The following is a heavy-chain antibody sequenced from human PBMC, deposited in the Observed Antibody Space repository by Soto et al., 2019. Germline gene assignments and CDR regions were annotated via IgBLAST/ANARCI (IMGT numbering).Heavy chain of an antibody. CDR1: GFTFSSYG. CDR2: IWYDGSNK. V-gene: IGHV3-30*02. D-gene: IGHD2-2*01. J-gene: IGHJ6*02. Sequence: PGGSLRLSCAASGFTFSSYGMHWVRQAPGKGLEWVAVIWYDGSNKYYADSVKGRFTISRDNSKNTLYLQMNSLRAEDTAVYYCAKVKDIVVVPAALYYYYGMDVWGQGTTVTVSS. CDR3: AKVKDIVVVPAALYYYYGMDV.